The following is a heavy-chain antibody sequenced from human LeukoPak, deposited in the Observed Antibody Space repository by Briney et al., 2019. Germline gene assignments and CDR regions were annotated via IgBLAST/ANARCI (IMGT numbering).Heavy chain of an antibody. CDR3: ARDLAGDYAGFDY. CDR1: GFTVSSNY. Sequence: PRGSLRLSCAASGFTVSSNYMSWVRQAPGKGLEWVSVIYSGGSTYYADSVKGRFTISRDNSKNTLYLQMNSLRAEDTAVYYCARDLAGDYAGFDYWGQGTLVTVSS. CDR2: IYSGGST. D-gene: IGHD4-17*01. J-gene: IGHJ4*02. V-gene: IGHV3-53*01.